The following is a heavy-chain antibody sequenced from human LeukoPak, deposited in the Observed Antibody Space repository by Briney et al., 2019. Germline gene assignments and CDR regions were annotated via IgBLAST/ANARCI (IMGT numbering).Heavy chain of an antibody. D-gene: IGHD3-22*01. CDR1: GLTVSSNC. CDR3: ARRAGDYSHPYDY. J-gene: IGHJ4*02. CDR2: ICSGGNT. Sequence: GGSLRLSCAASGLTVSSNCMSWVRQAPGKGLEWVSFICSGGNTYYADSVKGRFTISRDNSKNTVHLQMNSLRAEDTAMYYCARRAGDYSHPYDYWGQGTLVTVSS. V-gene: IGHV3-53*01.